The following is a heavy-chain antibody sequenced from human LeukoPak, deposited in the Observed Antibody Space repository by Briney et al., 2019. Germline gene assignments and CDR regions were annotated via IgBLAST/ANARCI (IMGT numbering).Heavy chain of an antibody. Sequence: GGSLRLSCGASGFTFGNYGMSWVRQAPGKGLEWVSATSTNGGSIYYADSVKGRFTISRDNSKNTLYLQMNSLRAEDTAVYYCAKKGEGGSYRGAFDIWGQGTMVTVSS. CDR1: GFTFGNYG. CDR3: AKKGEGGSYRGAFDI. D-gene: IGHD1-26*01. CDR2: TSTNGGSI. V-gene: IGHV3-23*01. J-gene: IGHJ3*02.